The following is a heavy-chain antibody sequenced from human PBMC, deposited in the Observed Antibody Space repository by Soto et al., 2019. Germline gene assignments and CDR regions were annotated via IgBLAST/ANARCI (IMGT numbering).Heavy chain of an antibody. V-gene: IGHV3-23*01. CDR3: AKGGGGSSGWLDY. CDR2: ISGSGGST. CDR1: GFTFSSYA. J-gene: IGHJ4*02. Sequence: GGSLRLSCAASGFTFSSYAMSWVRQAPGKGVEWVSAISGSGGSTYYADSAKGRFTISRDNSKNTLYLQMNSLRAEDTAVYYCAKGGGGSSGWLDYWGQGTLVTVSS. D-gene: IGHD6-19*01.